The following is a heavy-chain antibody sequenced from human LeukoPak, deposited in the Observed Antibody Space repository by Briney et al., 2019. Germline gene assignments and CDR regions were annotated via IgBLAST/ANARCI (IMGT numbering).Heavy chain of an antibody. Sequence: GGSLRLSCAASGFTFSSYEMHWVRQAPEKGLEWVSYINGGGTTIYYADSVKGRFTISRDNAKNSVYLQMNVLRDDDTAVYYCAREGVAVADTDCAFDIWGQGTMVIVSS. V-gene: IGHV3-48*03. CDR2: INGGGTTI. D-gene: IGHD6-19*01. CDR1: GFTFSSYE. J-gene: IGHJ3*02. CDR3: AREGVAVADTDCAFDI.